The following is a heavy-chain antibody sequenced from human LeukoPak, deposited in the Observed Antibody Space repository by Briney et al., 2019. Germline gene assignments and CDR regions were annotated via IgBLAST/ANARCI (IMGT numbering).Heavy chain of an antibody. CDR1: GFSFSSCW. Sequence: GGSLRLSCAASGFSFSSCWMSWVRQAPGKGLEWVANMRPDGSEKYYVDSVKGRFIISRDNAKNSLYLQMNSLRVEDTAVYYCARDSGYCDYWGQGTAVTVSS. V-gene: IGHV3-7*03. D-gene: IGHD2-8*02. CDR3: ARDSGYCDY. J-gene: IGHJ4*02. CDR2: MRPDGSEK.